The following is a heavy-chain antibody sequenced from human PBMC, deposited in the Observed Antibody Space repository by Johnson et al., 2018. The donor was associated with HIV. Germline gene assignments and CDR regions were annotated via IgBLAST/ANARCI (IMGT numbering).Heavy chain of an antibody. J-gene: IGHJ3*02. CDR3: ARGAYSSSWHASDASDI. D-gene: IGHD6-13*01. V-gene: IGHV3-20*04. CDR1: GFTFDDYD. CDR2: IDWNGGSS. Sequence: VQLVESGGGVVRPGGSLRLSCAASGFTFDDYDMTWVRQAPGKGLEWVSGIDWNGGSSGYADSVKGRFSISRDNGKNSLYLQMNSLRAEDTALYYCARGAYSSSWHASDASDIWGQGTMVTVSS.